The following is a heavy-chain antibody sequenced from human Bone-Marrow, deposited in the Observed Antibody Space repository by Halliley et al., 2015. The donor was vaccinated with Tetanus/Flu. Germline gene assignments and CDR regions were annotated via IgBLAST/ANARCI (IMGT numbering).Heavy chain of an antibody. CDR2: ITAGNGNT. V-gene: IGHV1-3*01. CDR1: GYTFSNYA. D-gene: IGHD3-10*01. CDR3: AGAGITGDYFFGMDV. J-gene: IGHJ6*02. Sequence: QLVQSGAEVKKPGASVKVSCKASGYTFSNYAIHWLRQAPGQRLEWMGWITAGNGNTKYSRNFQGRVTFNRDTSATTAYMELSSLRSEDTAVYYCAGAGITGDYFFGMDVWGQGTTVIVSS.